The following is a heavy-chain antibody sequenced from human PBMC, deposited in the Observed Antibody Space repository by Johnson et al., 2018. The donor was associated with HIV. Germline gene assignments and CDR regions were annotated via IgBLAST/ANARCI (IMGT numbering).Heavy chain of an antibody. V-gene: IGHV3-66*03. CDR2: ISSGGST. J-gene: IGHJ3*02. Sequence: VQLVESGGGLIQPGGSLRLSCAASGFTVSSNYMSWVRQAPGKGLEWVSVISSGGSTYYADSVKGRFTISRDNSKNTRYLQMNSLRAEDTAVYYCARDSGQQLADAFDIWGQGTMVTVSS. CDR1: GFTVSSNY. D-gene: IGHD6-6*01. CDR3: ARDSGQQLADAFDI.